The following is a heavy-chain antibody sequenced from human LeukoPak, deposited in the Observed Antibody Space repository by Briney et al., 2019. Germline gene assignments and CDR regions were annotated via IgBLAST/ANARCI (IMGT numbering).Heavy chain of an antibody. CDR3: ARGSVFGGYES. CDR1: GASISSGSYS. Sequence: SETLSLTCDVSGASISSGSYSWTWIRQPPGKDLEWIGYIYHTGSTYYNPSLKSRVTISIDRSYYQFSLNLNSVTAADTAVYYCARGSVFGGYESWGQGTLVTVSS. J-gene: IGHJ5*02. CDR2: IYHTGST. D-gene: IGHD5-12*01. V-gene: IGHV4-30-2*01.